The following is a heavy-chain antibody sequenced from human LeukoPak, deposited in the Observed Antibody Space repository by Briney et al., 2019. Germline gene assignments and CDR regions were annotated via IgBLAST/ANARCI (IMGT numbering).Heavy chain of an antibody. CDR3: ARDLYSSSWLGYFDY. CDR1: GFTVSSNY. CDR2: IYSGGST. V-gene: IGHV3-53*01. Sequence: GGSLRLSCAASGFTVSSNYMSWVRQAPGKGLERVSVIYSGGSTYYADSVKGRFTISRDNSKNTLYLQMNSLRAEDTAVYYCARDLYSSSWLGYFDYWGQGTLVTVSS. D-gene: IGHD6-13*01. J-gene: IGHJ4*02.